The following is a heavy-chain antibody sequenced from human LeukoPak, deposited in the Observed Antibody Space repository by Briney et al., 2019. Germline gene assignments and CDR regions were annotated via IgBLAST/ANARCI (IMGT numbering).Heavy chain of an antibody. J-gene: IGHJ4*02. CDR2: INHSGST. V-gene: IGHV4-34*01. CDR3: ARILYDSSGYYLINYFHY. CDR1: GGSFSGYY. Sequence: SETLSLTCAVYGGSFSGYYWSWIRQPPGKGLEWIGEINHSGSTNYNPSLKSRVNISVDTSKNQFSLKLSSVTAADTAVYSCARILYDSSGYYLINYFHYWGQGTLVTVSS. D-gene: IGHD3-22*01.